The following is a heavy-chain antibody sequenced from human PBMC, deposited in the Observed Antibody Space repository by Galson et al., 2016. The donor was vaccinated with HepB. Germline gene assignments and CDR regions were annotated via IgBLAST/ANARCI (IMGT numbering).Heavy chain of an antibody. J-gene: IGHJ6*02. CDR1: GASISGYY. V-gene: IGHV4-59*01. CDR3: ARDDSGGWYGFHYGIDV. CDR2: IYYSGRT. Sequence: SETLSLTCTVSGASISGYYLSWIRHPPGKGLEWIGYIYYSGRTNYNTSLKSRVTIPVDTSKNQFSLKLSSVTAADTAVYYCARDDSGGWYGFHYGIDVWGQGTTVTVSS. D-gene: IGHD6-19*01.